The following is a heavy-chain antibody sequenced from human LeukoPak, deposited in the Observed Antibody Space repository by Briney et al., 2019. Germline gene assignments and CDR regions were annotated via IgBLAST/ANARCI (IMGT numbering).Heavy chain of an antibody. V-gene: IGHV4-59*01. D-gene: IGHD6-19*01. Sequence: SETLSLTCTVSGGSLNSYYWNWIRQSPGKGLEWIGYVFYTGSTNYNPSLKSRVTISADTSKNLFSLKLKSVTAADTAIYYCARGGHSSGWFNWFDPWGQGALVIVSS. CDR2: VFYTGST. J-gene: IGHJ5*02. CDR3: ARGGHSSGWFNWFDP. CDR1: GGSLNSYY.